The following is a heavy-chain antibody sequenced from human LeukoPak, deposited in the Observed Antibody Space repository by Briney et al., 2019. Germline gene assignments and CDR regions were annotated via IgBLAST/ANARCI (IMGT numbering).Heavy chain of an antibody. V-gene: IGHV4-61*01. CDR3: ARGRSYGFDFDS. D-gene: IGHD5-18*01. J-gene: IGHJ4*02. CDR1: GVSINTCCYY. Sequence: PSETLSLTCDVSGVSINTCCYYWTWIRQPPGKGLEWIGYKYYSGSTRYNSSLRSRLTISLDQSKNQFYLRLTSVTAADTAVYYCARGRSYGFDFDSWGPGTLVIVSS. CDR2: KYYSGST.